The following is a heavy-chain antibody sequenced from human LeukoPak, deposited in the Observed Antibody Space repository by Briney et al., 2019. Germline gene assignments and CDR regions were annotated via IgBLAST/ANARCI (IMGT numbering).Heavy chain of an antibody. CDR1: GFTFSSYS. Sequence: GGSLRLSCAASGFTFSSYSMNWVRQAPGKGLEWVSSISSSSSYIYYADSVKGRFTISRDNAKNSLYLQMNSLRAEDTAVYYCAKAAAGHYYYGMDVWGQGTTVTVSS. CDR2: ISSSSSYI. D-gene: IGHD6-13*01. V-gene: IGHV3-21*04. CDR3: AKAAAGHYYYGMDV. J-gene: IGHJ6*02.